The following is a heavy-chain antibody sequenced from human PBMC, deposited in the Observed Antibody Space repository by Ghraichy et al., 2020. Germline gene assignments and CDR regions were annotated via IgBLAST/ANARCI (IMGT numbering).Heavy chain of an antibody. V-gene: IGHV4-39*07. J-gene: IGHJ6*02. CDR1: GGSISSTSYY. CDR2: VYYTGST. D-gene: IGHD3-3*01. CDR3: ARDLSRYDFWSGYYRADYYYYGMDV. Sequence: SKTLSLTCTVSGGSISSTSYYWSWIRQPPGKGLEWIGSVYYTGSTHYNPSLKSRVTISVDTSKKQFSLKLSSVTAADTAVYYCARDLSRYDFWSGYYRADYYYYGMDVWGQGTTVTVSS.